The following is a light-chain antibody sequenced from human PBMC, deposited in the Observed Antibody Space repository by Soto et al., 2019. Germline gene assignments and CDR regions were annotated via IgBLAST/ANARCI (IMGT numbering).Light chain of an antibody. J-gene: IGKJ5*01. V-gene: IGKV1-39*01. Sequence: DIQMTQSPSSLSASVGDRVTITCRASESIARHLNWYQQKPVKAPKLLIYDASNLQNGVPSRFRCGGSGTDFTLNISNLLPEDFATYYCQQSYSTLSITFGPGTRLEIK. CDR3: QQSYSTLSIT. CDR2: DAS. CDR1: ESIARH.